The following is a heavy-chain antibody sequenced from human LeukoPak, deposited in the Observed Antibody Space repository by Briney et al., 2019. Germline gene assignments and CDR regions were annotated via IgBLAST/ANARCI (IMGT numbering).Heavy chain of an antibody. D-gene: IGHD2-2*01. V-gene: IGHV1-69*05. J-gene: IGHJ6*03. CDR1: GGTFSSYA. Sequence: SVKVSCKASGGTFSSYAISWVRQAPGQGLEWMGGIIPIFGTANYAQKFQGRVTITTDESTSTAYMELSSLRSEDTAVYYCARDGLPVRRPYHYYYYMDVWGKGTTVTVSS. CDR2: IIPIFGTA. CDR3: ARDGLPVRRPYHYYYYMDV.